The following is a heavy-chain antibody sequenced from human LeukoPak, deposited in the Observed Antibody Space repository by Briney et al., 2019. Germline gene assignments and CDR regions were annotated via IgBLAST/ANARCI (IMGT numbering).Heavy chain of an antibody. Sequence: GGSLRLSCAASGFTFSSYEMNWVRQAPGKGLEWVSYISSSGSTIYYADSAKGRFTISRDNAKNSLYLQMNSLRAEDTAVYYCARDRGCGSTSCYLGWFDPWGQGTLVTVSS. CDR3: ARDRGCGSTSCYLGWFDP. CDR2: ISSSGSTI. D-gene: IGHD2-2*01. V-gene: IGHV3-48*03. CDR1: GFTFSSYE. J-gene: IGHJ5*02.